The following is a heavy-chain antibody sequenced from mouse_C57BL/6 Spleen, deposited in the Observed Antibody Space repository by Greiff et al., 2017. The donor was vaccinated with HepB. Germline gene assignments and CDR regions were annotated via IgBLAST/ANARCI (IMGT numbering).Heavy chain of an antibody. J-gene: IGHJ3*01. CDR1: GYTFTSYW. CDR2: IDPSDSYT. D-gene: IGHD2-5*01. CDR3: ATGYSNYGWFAY. V-gene: IGHV1-50*01. Sequence: VQLQQPGAELVKPGASVKLSCKASGYTFTSYWMQWVKQRPGQGLEWIGEIDPSDSYTNYNQKFKGKATLTVDTSSSTAYMQLSSLTSEDSAVYYCATGYSNYGWFAYWGQGTLVTVSA.